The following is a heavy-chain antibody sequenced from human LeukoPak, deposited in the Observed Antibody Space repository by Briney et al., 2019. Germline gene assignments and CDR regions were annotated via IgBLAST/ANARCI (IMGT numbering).Heavy chain of an antibody. V-gene: IGHV4-34*01. CDR3: ARGWPIWDGGRPLYYFDY. CDR1: GGSFSGYY. Sequence: SETLSLTCAVYGGSFSGYYWSWIRQPPGKGLEWIGEINHSGSTNYNPSLKSRVTISVDTSKNQFSLKLSSVTAADTAVYYCARGWPIWDGGRPLYYFDYWGQGTLVTVSS. J-gene: IGHJ4*02. CDR2: INHSGST. D-gene: IGHD4-23*01.